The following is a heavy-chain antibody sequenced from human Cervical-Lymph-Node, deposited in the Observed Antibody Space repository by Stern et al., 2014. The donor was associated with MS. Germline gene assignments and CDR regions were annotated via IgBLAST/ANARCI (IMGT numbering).Heavy chain of an antibody. CDR2: IYPGDSDT. CDR3: ARDYGDYAFDY. D-gene: IGHD4-17*01. CDR1: GYSFTANW. V-gene: IGHV5-51*01. Sequence: VQLVQSGAEVKKPGESLKISCKGSGYSFTANWIAWVRQMPGQGLEWRGIIYPGDSDTRYSPPFQGQVTISADKSISTAYLQWSSLKASDTAMYYCARDYGDYAFDYWGQGTLVTVSS. J-gene: IGHJ4*02.